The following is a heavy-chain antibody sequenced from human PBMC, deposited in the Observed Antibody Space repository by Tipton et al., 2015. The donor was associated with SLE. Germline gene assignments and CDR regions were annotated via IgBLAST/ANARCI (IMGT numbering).Heavy chain of an antibody. CDR3: ARGSVAVASPSDWFDP. CDR2: IQTDGNSK. Sequence: SQRLSCAASGFTFSSYAMSWVRQAPGKGLEWVAFIQTDGNSKNYADSVKGRFTISRDNAKNTVYLQMISLRVEDTALYYCARGSVAVASPSDWFDPWGQGTLVTVAS. CDR1: GFTFSSYA. D-gene: IGHD6-19*01. J-gene: IGHJ5*02. V-gene: IGHV3-33*08.